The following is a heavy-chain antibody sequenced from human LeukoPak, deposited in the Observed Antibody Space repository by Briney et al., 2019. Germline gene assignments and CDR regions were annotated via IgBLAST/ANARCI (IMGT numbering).Heavy chain of an antibody. CDR1: GFTVSSNY. V-gene: IGHV3-53*01. CDR2: IYSGGST. Sequence: PGGSLRLSCAASGFTVSSNYMSWVRQAPGKGLEWVSVIYSGGSTYYADSVKGRFTISRDNSKNMLYLQMNSLRAEDTAVYYCARGSSYYYDNSGSFEYWGQGTLVTVSS. CDR3: ARGSSYYYDNSGSFEY. J-gene: IGHJ4*02. D-gene: IGHD3-22*01.